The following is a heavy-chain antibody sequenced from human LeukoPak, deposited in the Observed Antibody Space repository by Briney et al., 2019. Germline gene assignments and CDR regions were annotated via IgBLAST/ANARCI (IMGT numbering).Heavy chain of an antibody. V-gene: IGHV3-21*01. CDR2: ISSSSSYI. Sequence: GGSLRLSCAAPGFTFSSYSMNWVRQAPGKGLEWVSSISSSSSYIYYADSVKGRFTISRDNVKSSLYLQMNSLRAEDTAVYYCARAGTSIAAAGTFYYYYMDVWGKGTTVTVSS. D-gene: IGHD6-13*01. CDR3: ARAGTSIAAAGTFYYYYMDV. J-gene: IGHJ6*03. CDR1: GFTFSSYS.